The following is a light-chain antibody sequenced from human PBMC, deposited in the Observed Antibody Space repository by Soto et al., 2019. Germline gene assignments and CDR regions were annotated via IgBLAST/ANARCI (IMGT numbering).Light chain of an antibody. V-gene: IGKV1-5*01. CDR1: QSISSW. CDR2: DAS. CDR3: QQYDSYWT. J-gene: IGKJ1*01. Sequence: DIQMTQSPSTFSASVGDGVTITCRASQSISSWLAWYQQKPGRAPKLLIYDASSLESGVPSRFSGSGSGTEFALTISSLQPDDFATYYCQQYDSYWTFGQGTKVDIK.